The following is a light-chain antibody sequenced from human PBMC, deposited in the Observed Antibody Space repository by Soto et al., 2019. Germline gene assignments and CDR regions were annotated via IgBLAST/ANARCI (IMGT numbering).Light chain of an antibody. V-gene: IGKV1-5*01. Sequence: DIQMAQSPSTLSPSVGDRVTITCRASQSISRWLAWYQQTPGTPPHALIYAASSLKSGVPSRFSGNGSGTEFTLTISSLQPDDFATYYCQQYNTYSTFGQGTRLEIK. CDR2: AAS. CDR3: QQYNTYST. J-gene: IGKJ5*01. CDR1: QSISRW.